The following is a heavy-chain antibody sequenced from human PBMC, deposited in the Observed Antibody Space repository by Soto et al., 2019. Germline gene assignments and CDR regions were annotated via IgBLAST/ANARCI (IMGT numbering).Heavy chain of an antibody. CDR1: GFTFSSYS. J-gene: IGHJ5*02. Sequence: GGSLRLSCAASGFTFSSYSMNWVGQAPGKGLEWVSSISRSSSYIYYADSVKGRFTISRDNAKNSLYLQMNSLRAEDTAVYYCARDLHDYVSFRFDPWGQGTLVNVSS. CDR2: ISRSSSYI. D-gene: IGHD3-16*01. V-gene: IGHV3-21*01. CDR3: ARDLHDYVSFRFDP.